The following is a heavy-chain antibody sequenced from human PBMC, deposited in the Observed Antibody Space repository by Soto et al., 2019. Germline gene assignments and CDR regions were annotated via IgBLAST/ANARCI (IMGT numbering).Heavy chain of an antibody. Sequence: PGGSLRLSCAASGFTFSSHWMSWVRQAPGKGLEWVANIKPDGSEKWYVDSVKGRFTISRDNAKNSLYLQMNSLRAEDTAVYYCARGDYYDSSGPFSDAFDIWGGGTMVTVSS. CDR1: GFTFSSHW. CDR2: IKPDGSEK. J-gene: IGHJ3*02. V-gene: IGHV3-7*04. CDR3: ARGDYYDSSGPFSDAFDI. D-gene: IGHD3-22*01.